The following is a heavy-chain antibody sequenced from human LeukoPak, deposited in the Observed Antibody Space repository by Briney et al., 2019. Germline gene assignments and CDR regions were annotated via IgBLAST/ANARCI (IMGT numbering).Heavy chain of an antibody. CDR2: IYYSGST. Sequence: SETLSLTCTVSGGSISSGDHYWSWIRQPPGKGLEWIGYIYYSGSTYYNASLKSRITVSLDTSKNQFSLKLSSVTAADTAVYYCGRGAASGTYPVDYWGQGTLVTVSS. V-gene: IGHV4-30-4*08. CDR1: GGSISSGDHY. CDR3: GRGAASGTYPVDY. D-gene: IGHD1-26*01. J-gene: IGHJ4*02.